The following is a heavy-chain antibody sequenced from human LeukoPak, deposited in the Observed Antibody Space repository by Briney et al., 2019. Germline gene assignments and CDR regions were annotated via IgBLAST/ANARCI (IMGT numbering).Heavy chain of an antibody. CDR2: IYYSGST. CDR3: ARDSVDTAMVGY. Sequence: SETLSLTCTVSGGSISSSSYYWGWIRQPPGKGLEWIGSIYYSGSTYYNPSLKSRVTISVDTSKNQFSLKLSSVTAADTAVYYCARDSVDTAMVGYWGQGTLVTVSS. J-gene: IGHJ4*02. D-gene: IGHD5-18*01. CDR1: GGSISSSSYY. V-gene: IGHV4-39*07.